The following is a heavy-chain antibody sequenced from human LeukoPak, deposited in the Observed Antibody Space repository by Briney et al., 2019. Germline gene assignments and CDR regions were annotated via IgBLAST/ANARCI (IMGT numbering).Heavy chain of an antibody. CDR2: ISNDGRSK. Sequence: PGGSLRLSCAASGFTFRSYGMHWVRQAPGKGLEWVAVISNDGRSKYYADSVTGRFTISRDNSKNTLYLEVNSLRAEDTAIYYCAKFRADSSGWPFDYWGQGTLVTVSS. CDR3: AKFRADSSGWPFDY. CDR1: GFTFRSYG. D-gene: IGHD6-19*01. J-gene: IGHJ4*02. V-gene: IGHV3-30*18.